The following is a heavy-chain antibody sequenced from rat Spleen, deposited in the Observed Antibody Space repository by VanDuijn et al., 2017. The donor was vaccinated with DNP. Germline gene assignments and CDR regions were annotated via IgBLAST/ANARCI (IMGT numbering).Heavy chain of an antibody. V-gene: IGHV3-3*01. D-gene: IGHD1-7*01. Sequence: EVQLQESGPGLVKLSQSLSPPCSVTGYSITSSYRWNWIRKFPGNKLEWMGYLNSAGSTNYNPSLKSRISITRDTSKNQFFLQVHSVTTEDTATYYCARWTRYFDYWGQGVMVTVSS. CDR2: LNSAGST. CDR3: ARWTRYFDY. J-gene: IGHJ2*01. CDR1: GYSITSSYR.